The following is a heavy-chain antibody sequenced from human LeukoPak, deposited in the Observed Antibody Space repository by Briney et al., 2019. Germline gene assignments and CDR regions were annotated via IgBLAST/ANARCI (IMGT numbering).Heavy chain of an antibody. D-gene: IGHD2-15*01. V-gene: IGHV4-30-4*01. CDR2: IYYSGST. J-gene: IGHJ2*01. Sequence: SQTLSLTCTVSGGSISRGDYYWSWIRQPPGKGLEWIGYIYYSGSTYYNPSLKSRVTISVDTSKNQFSLKLSSVTAADTAVYYCARGLLLYWYFDLWGRGTLVTVSS. CDR3: ARGLLLYWYFDL. CDR1: GGSISRGDYY.